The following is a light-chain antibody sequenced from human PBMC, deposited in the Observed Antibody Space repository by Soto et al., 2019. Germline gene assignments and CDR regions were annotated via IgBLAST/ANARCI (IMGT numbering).Light chain of an antibody. Sequence: DIVMTQSPDSLAVSLGERVTINCKSSQSVLYSSNNKNYLAWYQQKRGQPPKVLIYWASTRESGVPDRFSGSGSGTDFTLTISSLQAEDVAVYYCQQYYSSPYTFGQGTKLEIK. J-gene: IGKJ2*01. CDR2: WAS. CDR3: QQYYSSPYT. V-gene: IGKV4-1*01. CDR1: QSVLYSSNNKNY.